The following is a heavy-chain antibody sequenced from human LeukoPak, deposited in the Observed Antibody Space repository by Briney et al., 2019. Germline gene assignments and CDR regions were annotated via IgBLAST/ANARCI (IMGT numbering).Heavy chain of an antibody. J-gene: IGHJ4*02. Sequence: SETLSLTCTVSGGSISSSDYYWSWIRQPPGNGLEWIGYIYYTGVTNYNPSLKSRVTISLATYRTQFSLKLRSVTAADTAVYYCARGGGYSYETDAYFDHWGQGILVTVSS. CDR1: GGSISSSDYY. CDR2: IYYTGVT. V-gene: IGHV4-61*08. CDR3: ARGGGYSYETDAYFDH. D-gene: IGHD5-12*01.